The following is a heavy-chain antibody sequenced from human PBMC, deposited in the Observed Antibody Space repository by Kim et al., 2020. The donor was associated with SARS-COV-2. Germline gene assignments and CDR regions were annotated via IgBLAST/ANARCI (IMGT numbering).Heavy chain of an antibody. Sequence: SETLSLTCTVSGGSISSSSYYWGWIRQPPGKGLEWIGSINYSGSTYYNPSLKSRVTISVDTSKNQFSLKLSSVTAADTAVYYCARLRVVAATDDNWFDP. CDR3: ARLRVVAATDDNWFDP. D-gene: IGHD2-15*01. J-gene: IGHJ5*02. CDR2: INYSGST. V-gene: IGHV4-39*01. CDR1: GGSISSSSYY.